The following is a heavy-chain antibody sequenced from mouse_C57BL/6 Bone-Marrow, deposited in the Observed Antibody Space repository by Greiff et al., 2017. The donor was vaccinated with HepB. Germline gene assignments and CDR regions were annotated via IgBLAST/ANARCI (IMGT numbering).Heavy chain of an antibody. CDR1: GYTFTSYW. CDR3: ARGEGYYYGSSYKDYFDY. CDR2: IHPNSGST. J-gene: IGHJ2*01. Sequence: VQLQQPGAELVKPGASVKLSCKASGYTFTSYWMHWVKQRPGQGLEWIGMIHPNSGSTNYNEKFKSKATLTVDKSSSTAYMQLSSLTSEDSAVYYCARGEGYYYGSSYKDYFDYWGQGTTLTVSS. V-gene: IGHV1-64*01. D-gene: IGHD1-1*01.